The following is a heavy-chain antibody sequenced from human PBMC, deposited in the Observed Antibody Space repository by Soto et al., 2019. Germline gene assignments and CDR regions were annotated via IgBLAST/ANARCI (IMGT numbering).Heavy chain of an antibody. CDR2: ISGSGGST. CDR3: AKSGGRRELPHNDY. CDR1: GFTFSSYA. V-gene: IGHV3-23*01. J-gene: IGHJ4*02. Sequence: EVQLLESGGGLVQPGGSLRLSCAASGFTFSSYAMSWVRQAPGKGLEWVSAISGSGGSTYYADSVKDRFTISRDNSKNTLYLQMNSLRAEDTAVYYCAKSGGRRELPHNDYWGQGTLVTVSS. D-gene: IGHD1-26*01.